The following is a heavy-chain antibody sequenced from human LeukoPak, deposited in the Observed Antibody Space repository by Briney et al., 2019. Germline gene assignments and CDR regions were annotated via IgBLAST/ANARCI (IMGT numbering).Heavy chain of an antibody. CDR3: ASRVYYYDSSGYYFRD. CDR1: GGSVSSGSYY. D-gene: IGHD3-22*01. J-gene: IGHJ4*02. V-gene: IGHV4-61*01. Sequence: SSETLSLTCTVSGGSVSSGSYYWGWIRQPPGKGLEWIGYIYYSGSTNYNPSLKSRVTISVDTSKNQFSLKLSSVTAADTAVYYCASRVYYYDSSGYYFRDWGQGTLVTVSS. CDR2: IYYSGST.